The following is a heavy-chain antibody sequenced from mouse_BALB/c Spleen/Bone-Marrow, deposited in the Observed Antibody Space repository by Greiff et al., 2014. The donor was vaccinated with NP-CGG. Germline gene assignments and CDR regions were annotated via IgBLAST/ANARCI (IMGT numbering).Heavy chain of an antibody. V-gene: IGHV1-9*01. J-gene: IGHJ1*01. CDR1: GYTFSSYW. Sequence: QVQLQQSGAELMKPGASVKISCKATGYTFSSYWIEWVKQRPGHGLEWIGEILPGSGSTNYNEKFKGKATFTADTSSNTAYMQLCSLTSEDSAVYYCARRGGWLGYFDVWGAGTTVTVSS. CDR3: ARRGGWLGYFDV. CDR2: ILPGSGST. D-gene: IGHD2-3*01.